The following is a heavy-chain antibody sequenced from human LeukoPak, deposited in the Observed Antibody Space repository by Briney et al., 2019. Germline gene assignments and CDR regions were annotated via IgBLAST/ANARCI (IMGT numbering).Heavy chain of an antibody. Sequence: GGSLRLSCVASGFPFSSYWMTWVRQAPGKGLEWVANIKQDGSKKSYVDSVKGRFTISRDNAKNSLYLQMNSLRAEGTAIYYCTRVGYIDEGIDYWGQGTLVTVSS. CDR2: IKQDGSKK. CDR3: TRVGYIDEGIDY. D-gene: IGHD5-24*01. J-gene: IGHJ4*02. CDR1: GFPFSSYW. V-gene: IGHV3-7*04.